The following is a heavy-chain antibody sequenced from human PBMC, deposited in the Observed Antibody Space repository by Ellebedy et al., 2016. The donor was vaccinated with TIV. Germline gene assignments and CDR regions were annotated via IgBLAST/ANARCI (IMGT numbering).Heavy chain of an antibody. CDR1: GYTFTRYA. J-gene: IGHJ4*02. CDR3: ARDGDYGLDY. Sequence: ASVKVSCXASGYTFTRYAMHWVRQAPGQRLEWMGWINAGNGNTKYSQKFQDRVTITRDTSASTAYMELSSLRSEDTAVYYCARDGDYGLDYWGQGTLDTVSS. CDR2: INAGNGNT. D-gene: IGHD4-17*01. V-gene: IGHV1-3*01.